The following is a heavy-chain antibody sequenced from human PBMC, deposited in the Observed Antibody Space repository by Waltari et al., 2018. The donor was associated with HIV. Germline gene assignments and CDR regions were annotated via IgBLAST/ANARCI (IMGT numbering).Heavy chain of an antibody. CDR2: INLNTGVT. V-gene: IGHV1-2*02. CDR3: ARDGDVGSTDY. D-gene: IGHD1-26*01. J-gene: IGHJ4*02. Sequence: QVQLVQSGAEVKKPGASVKVSCKASGYTFTHDYIHWVRRAPGQGIEWMGRINLNTGVTNYARTFQGRVSMTRASSINTAFMELYRLRFDDTAIYYCARDGDVGSTDYWGQGTLVTVSS. CDR1: GYTFTHDY.